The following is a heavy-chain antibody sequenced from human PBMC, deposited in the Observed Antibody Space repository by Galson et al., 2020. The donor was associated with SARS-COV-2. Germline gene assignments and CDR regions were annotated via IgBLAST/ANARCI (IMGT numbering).Heavy chain of an antibody. D-gene: IGHD3-3*01. J-gene: IGHJ4*02. CDR2: ISYSGST. V-gene: IGHV4-31*03. CDR3: ARAGRITICGVVSNFDY. Sequence: SETLSLTCTVSGGSISSGGYYWSWIRQHPGQGLEWIGYISYSGSTYYNPSLQSRVTISVDTSKNQFSLKLSSVTAADTAVYYCARAGRITICGVVSNFDYWGQGTLVTVSS. CDR1: GGSISSGGYY.